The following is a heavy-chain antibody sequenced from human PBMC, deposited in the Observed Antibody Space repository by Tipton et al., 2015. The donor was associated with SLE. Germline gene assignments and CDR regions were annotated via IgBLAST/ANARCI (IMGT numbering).Heavy chain of an antibody. J-gene: IGHJ4*02. V-gene: IGHV4-39*07. CDR3: ARHRVTMIDY. CDR1: GGSISSSSYY. Sequence: TLSLTCTVSGGSISSSSYYWGWIRQPPGKGLEWIGSIYYSGGTYYNPSLTSRVTISVDTSKNQFSLKLSSVTVADMAVYYCARHRVTMIDYWGQGTLVTVSS. CDR2: IYYSGGT. D-gene: IGHD3-22*01.